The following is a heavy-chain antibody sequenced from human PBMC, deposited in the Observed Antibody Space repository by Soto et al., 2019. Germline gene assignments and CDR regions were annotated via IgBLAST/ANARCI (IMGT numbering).Heavy chain of an antibody. CDR3: ARDHYYDSSGPDY. J-gene: IGHJ4*02. CDR2: INPSGGST. D-gene: IGHD3-22*01. CDR1: GYTFTSYY. V-gene: IGHV1-46*01. Sequence: SVKVYCDASGYTFTSYYMHWGRQAPGQGLEWMGIINPSGGSTSYAQKFQGRVTMTRDTSTSTVYMELSSLRSEDTAVYYCARDHYYDSSGPDYWGQGTLVTVSS.